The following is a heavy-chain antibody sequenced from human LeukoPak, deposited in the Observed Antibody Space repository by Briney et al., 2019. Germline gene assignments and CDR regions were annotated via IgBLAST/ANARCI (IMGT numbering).Heavy chain of an antibody. CDR1: GGTFSSYA. J-gene: IGHJ6*03. CDR3: ARAINAEYQLLSRYYYMDV. CDR2: IIPIFGTA. Sequence: SVKVSCKASGGTFSSYAISWVRQAPGQGLEWMGGIIPIFGTANYAQKFQGRVTITADESTSTAYMELSSLRSEDTAVYYCARAINAEYQLLSRYYYMDVWGKGTTVTASS. D-gene: IGHD2-2*01. V-gene: IGHV1-69*01.